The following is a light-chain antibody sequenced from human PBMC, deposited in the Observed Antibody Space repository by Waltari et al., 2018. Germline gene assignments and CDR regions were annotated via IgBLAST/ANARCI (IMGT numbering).Light chain of an antibody. Sequence: EIVLTQSPGTASLSPGERVTLSCRASQSVGSSSLAWYQQKPGQAPRLVIYRESRRATGIPDRFSGSGSVTDFSLTISRLEPEDFAVYYCQQHGTLPATFGQGTKVEIK. V-gene: IGKV3-20*01. CDR3: QQHGTLPAT. CDR1: QSVGSSS. CDR2: RES. J-gene: IGKJ1*01.